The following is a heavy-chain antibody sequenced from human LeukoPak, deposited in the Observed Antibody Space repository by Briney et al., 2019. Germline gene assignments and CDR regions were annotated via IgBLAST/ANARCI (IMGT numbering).Heavy chain of an antibody. CDR1: GFPFSSYE. CDR2: ISSSGSSI. Sequence: GGSLRLSCAASGFPFSSYEMNWVRQAPGKGLEWVSYISSSGSSIYYADSVKGRFTISRGNAKNSLYLQLNSLRAEDTAVYYCARVTSDAFDIWGQGTMVTVSS. J-gene: IGHJ3*02. V-gene: IGHV3-48*03. D-gene: IGHD4-17*01. CDR3: ARVTSDAFDI.